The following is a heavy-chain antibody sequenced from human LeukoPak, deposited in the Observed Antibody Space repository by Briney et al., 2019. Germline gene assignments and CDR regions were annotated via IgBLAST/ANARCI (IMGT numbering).Heavy chain of an antibody. CDR1: GGSISSYY. CDR3: ARAAGDSPPYYYYMDV. V-gene: IGHV4-59*01. Sequence: SETLSLTCTVSGGSISSYYWTWIRQPPGKGLEWIGYIYYSGSTNYNPSLKSRVTISVDTSKNQFSLKLNSVTAADTAVYYCARAAGDSPPYYYYMDVWGKGTTVTVSS. D-gene: IGHD3-10*01. J-gene: IGHJ6*03. CDR2: IYYSGST.